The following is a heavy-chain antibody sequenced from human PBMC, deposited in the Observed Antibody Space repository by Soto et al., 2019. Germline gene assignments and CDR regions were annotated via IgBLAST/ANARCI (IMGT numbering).Heavy chain of an antibody. Sequence: EVQLVESGGGLVQPGGSLSLSCADFGFTFSSYWLHWVRKGPGKGLVWVSRFNTVGISTNYADSVKGRFTISRDNAKNTVYLQMNSLRAEDTAVYYCARSPGGYYIDWGQGTMVTVSS. D-gene: IGHD3-9*01. CDR1: GFTFSSYW. CDR2: FNTVGIST. V-gene: IGHV3-74*01. J-gene: IGHJ3*01. CDR3: ARSPGGYYID.